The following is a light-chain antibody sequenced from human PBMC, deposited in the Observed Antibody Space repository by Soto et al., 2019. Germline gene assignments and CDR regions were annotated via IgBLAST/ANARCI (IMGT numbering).Light chain of an antibody. CDR1: RDDVGGYNY. Sequence: QSALTQPASVSGSPGQSITISCTGTRDDVGGYNYVSWYQQYPGKAPKLMIYEVSYRPSGVSNRFSGSRSGHTASLSISGXQAEXEXXXYCSAYTNIGTLVFGGGTKVTVL. CDR2: EVS. CDR3: SAYTNIGTLV. V-gene: IGLV2-14*01. J-gene: IGLJ3*02.